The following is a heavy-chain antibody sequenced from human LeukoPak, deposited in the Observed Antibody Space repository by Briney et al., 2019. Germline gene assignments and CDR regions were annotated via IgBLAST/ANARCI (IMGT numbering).Heavy chain of an antibody. D-gene: IGHD2-8*02. V-gene: IGHV4-30-4*07. J-gene: IGHJ4*02. CDR3: ATLVKAPYFDD. CDR1: GGPITSGDYT. CDR2: IYYSGST. Sequence: TLSLTCAVSGGPITSGDYTWSWIRQPPGKGLEWIGYIYYSGSTYYNPSLKSRVSISLETSRNQFSLKLSSVTAADTAVYYCATLVKAPYFDDWGQGTLVTVSS.